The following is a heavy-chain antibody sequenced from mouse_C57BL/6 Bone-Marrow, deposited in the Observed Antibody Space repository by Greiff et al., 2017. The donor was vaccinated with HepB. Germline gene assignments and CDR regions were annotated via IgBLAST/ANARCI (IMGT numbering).Heavy chain of an antibody. V-gene: IGHV10-1*01. D-gene: IGHD4-1*01. CDR2: IRSKSNNYAT. CDR3: VSGFSGTWSFDY. J-gene: IGHJ2*01. CDR1: GFSFNTYA. Sequence: EVNVVESGGGLVQPKGSLKLSCAASGFSFNTYAMNWVRQAPGKGLEWVARIRSKSNNYATYYADSVKDRFTISRDDSESMLYLQMNNLKTEDTAMYYCVSGFSGTWSFDYWGQGTTLTVSS.